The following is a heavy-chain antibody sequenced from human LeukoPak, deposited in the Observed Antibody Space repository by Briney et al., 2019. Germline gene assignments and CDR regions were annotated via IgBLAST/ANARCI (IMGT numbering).Heavy chain of an antibody. Sequence: SETLSLTXTVSGGSISSSSYYWSWIRQPAGKGLEWIGRIYTSGSTNYNPSLKSRVTMSVDTSKNQFSLKLSSVTAADTAVYYCARGPYDFWSAYWFDPWGQGTLVTVSS. CDR3: ARGPYDFWSAYWFDP. V-gene: IGHV4-61*02. D-gene: IGHD3-3*01. CDR1: GGSISSSSYY. CDR2: IYTSGST. J-gene: IGHJ5*02.